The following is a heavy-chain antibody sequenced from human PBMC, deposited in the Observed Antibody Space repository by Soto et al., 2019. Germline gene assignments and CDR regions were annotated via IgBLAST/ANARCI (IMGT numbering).Heavy chain of an antibody. J-gene: IGHJ4*02. CDR2: IGTAGDT. Sequence: GSLRLSCAASGFTFSSYDMHWVRQATGKGLEWVSAIGTAGDTYYPGSVKGRFTISRENAKNSLYLQMNSLRAEDTAVYYCARGSGWPHFDYWGQGTLVTVSS. V-gene: IGHV3-13*01. CDR1: GFTFSSYD. D-gene: IGHD6-19*01. CDR3: ARGSGWPHFDY.